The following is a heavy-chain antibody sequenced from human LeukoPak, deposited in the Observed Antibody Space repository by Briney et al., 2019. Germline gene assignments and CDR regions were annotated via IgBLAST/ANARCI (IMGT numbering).Heavy chain of an antibody. CDR1: GYTLTELS. CDR3: ARDWELLLDY. J-gene: IGHJ4*02. V-gene: IGHV1-18*01. D-gene: IGHD1-26*01. Sequence: ASVKVSCKVSGYTLTELSMHWVRQAPGQGLEWMGWISAYNGNTNYAQKLQGRVTMTTDTSTSTAYMELRSLRSDDTAVYYCARDWELLLDYWGQGTLVTVSS. CDR2: ISAYNGNT.